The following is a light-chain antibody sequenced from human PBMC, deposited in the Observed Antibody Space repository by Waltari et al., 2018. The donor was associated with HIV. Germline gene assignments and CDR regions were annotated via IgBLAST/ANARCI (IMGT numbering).Light chain of an antibody. CDR2: EDE. CDR1: SGRIASTY. V-gene: IGLV6-57*04. J-gene: IGLJ3*02. Sequence: NFMLTQPHSVSESPGKTITISCTRTSGRIASTYVQWYQQSPGSAPTTVIVEDEHRPSGVPDRFSGSIDRSSNSASLTISGLKTDDEADDYCHSFDSSRHVFGGGTKLTVL. CDR3: HSFDSSRHV.